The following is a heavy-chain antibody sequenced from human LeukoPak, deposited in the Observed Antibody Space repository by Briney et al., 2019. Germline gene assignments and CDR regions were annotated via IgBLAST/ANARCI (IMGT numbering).Heavy chain of an antibody. J-gene: IGHJ5*02. CDR2: ISAYNGNT. D-gene: IGHD1-26*01. CDR3: ARENSGSYYNWFDP. CDR1: GYTFTSYG. V-gene: IGHV1-18*01. Sequence: GASVKVSCKASGYTFTSYGISWVRQAPGQGLEWMGWISAYNGNTNYAQKLQGRVTMTTDTSTSTAYMELSSLRSEDTAVYYCARENSGSYYNWFDPWGQGTLVTVSS.